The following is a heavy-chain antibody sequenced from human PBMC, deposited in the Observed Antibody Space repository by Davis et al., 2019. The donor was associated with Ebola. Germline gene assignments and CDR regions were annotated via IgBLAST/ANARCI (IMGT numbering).Heavy chain of an antibody. CDR2: ITANGGTT. J-gene: IGHJ4*02. CDR1: GFTFTPYA. D-gene: IGHD2-2*01. Sequence: GESLKISCEASGFTFTPYAMSWIRLTPGKGLEWVSTITANGGTTYNADSVKGRFTISRDNSKNTLYLQMNSLRAEDTAVYYCAREGKYRDESRTFDYWGQGTLVTVSS. V-gene: IGHV3-23*01. CDR3: AREGKYRDESRTFDY.